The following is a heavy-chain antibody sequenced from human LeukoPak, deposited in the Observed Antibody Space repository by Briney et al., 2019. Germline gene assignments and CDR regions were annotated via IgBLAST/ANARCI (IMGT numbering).Heavy chain of an antibody. V-gene: IGHV3-23*01. CDR2: IRGNGVTT. CDR3: ARVTYSSSQFHSYYYYMDV. D-gene: IGHD6-6*01. CDR1: GFTFSSYG. Sequence: HTGGSLRLSCAASGFTFSSYGMNWVRQAPGKGLEWVSGIRGNGVTTYYADSVKGRFTISRDNSKNTLYLQMNSLRAEDTAVYYCARVTYSSSQFHSYYYYMDVWGKGTTVTVSS. J-gene: IGHJ6*03.